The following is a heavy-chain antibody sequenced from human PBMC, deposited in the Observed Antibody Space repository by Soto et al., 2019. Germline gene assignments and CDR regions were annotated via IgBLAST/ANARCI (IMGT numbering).Heavy chain of an antibody. CDR3: ARGRDSLFRGVIITLNYYYYMDV. CDR2: MNPNSGNT. V-gene: IGHV1-8*01. CDR1: GYTXTSYD. D-gene: IGHD3-10*01. Sequence: ASVKVSCKASGYTXTSYDINWVRXATGQGLEWMGWMNPNSGNTGYAQKFQGRVTMTRNTSISTAYMELSSLRSEDTAVYYCARGRDSLFRGVIITLNYYYYMDVWGKGTTVTVSS. J-gene: IGHJ6*03.